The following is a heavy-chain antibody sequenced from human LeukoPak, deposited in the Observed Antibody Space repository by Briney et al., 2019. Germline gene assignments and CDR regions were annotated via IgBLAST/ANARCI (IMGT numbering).Heavy chain of an antibody. CDR2: INPNSGGT. Sequence: ASVKVSCKASGYTFTGYYMHWVRQAPGQGLAGMGWINPNSGGTNYAQKFQGRLTMTRDTYISTAYMELSRLRSDDAAVYFCARDRVVNYYFDYWGQGTLVTVSS. CDR3: ARDRVVNYYFDY. CDR1: GYTFTGYY. D-gene: IGHD3-10*01. J-gene: IGHJ4*02. V-gene: IGHV1-2*02.